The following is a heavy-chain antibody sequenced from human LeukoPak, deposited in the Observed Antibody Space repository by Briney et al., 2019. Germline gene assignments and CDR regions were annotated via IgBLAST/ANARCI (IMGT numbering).Heavy chain of an antibody. J-gene: IGHJ6*02. V-gene: IGHV4-31*03. CDR1: GGSISSGDYY. Sequence: PSQTLSLTCTVSGGSISSGDYYWSWIRQHPGKGLEWIGYIYYSGSTYYNPSLKSRVTISVDTSKTQFSLKLSSVTAADTAVYYCARDYSAGSGMDVWGQGTTVTVSS. CDR3: ARDYSAGSGMDV. CDR2: IYYSGST. D-gene: IGHD3-10*01.